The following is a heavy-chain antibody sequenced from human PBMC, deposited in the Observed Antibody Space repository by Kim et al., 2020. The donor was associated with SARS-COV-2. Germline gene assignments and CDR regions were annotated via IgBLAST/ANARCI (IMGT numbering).Heavy chain of an antibody. CDR3: ASLGYCSGGDCYGGNYYFDY. D-gene: IGHD2-15*01. V-gene: IGHV4-39*01. CDR2: IYDSGST. Sequence: SETLSLTCTVSGGSISSSSYYWGWVRQPPGKGLEWIGNIYDSGSTYYNPSLKSRLTISADTSKKQCSLNLSSVTAADTAVYYCASLGYCSGGDCYGGNYYFDYWGQGTLVTVSS. CDR1: GGSISSSSYY. J-gene: IGHJ4*02.